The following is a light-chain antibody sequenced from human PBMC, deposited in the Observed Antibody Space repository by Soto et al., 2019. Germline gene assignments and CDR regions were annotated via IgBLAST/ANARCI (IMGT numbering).Light chain of an antibody. CDR2: EVN. Sequence: QSALTQPASVSGSPGQSITISCTGTSSDVGLYNLVSWYQQLPGKAPKLIIYEVNERPSGISDRFSGSKPGNTASLTISGLQDEDEADYYCCSYVGSSILMFGGGTKLTVL. CDR3: CSYVGSSILM. V-gene: IGLV2-23*02. CDR1: SSDVGLYNL. J-gene: IGLJ3*02.